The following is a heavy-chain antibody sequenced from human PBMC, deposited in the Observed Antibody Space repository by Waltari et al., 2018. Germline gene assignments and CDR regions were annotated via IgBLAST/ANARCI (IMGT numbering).Heavy chain of an antibody. CDR3: ARGRATMVRGPKGVGY. CDR1: GYNFTSYD. D-gene: IGHD3-10*01. CDR2: MNPNSGNT. Sequence: QVQLVQSGAEVKKPGASVKVSCKASGYNFTSYDNNWVRQATGQGLEWMGWMNPNSGNTGYAQKFQGRVTMTRNTSISTAYMELSSLRSEDTAVYYCARGRATMVRGPKGVGYWGQGTLVTVSS. V-gene: IGHV1-8*01. J-gene: IGHJ4*02.